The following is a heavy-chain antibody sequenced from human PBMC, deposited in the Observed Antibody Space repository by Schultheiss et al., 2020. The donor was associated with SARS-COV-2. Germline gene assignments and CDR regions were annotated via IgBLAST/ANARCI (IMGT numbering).Heavy chain of an antibody. CDR2: IYYSGST. V-gene: IGHV4-31*03. Sequence: SETLSLTCTVSGGSISSGGYYWSWIRQHPGKGLEWIGYIYYSGSTYYNPSLKSRVTISVDTSKNQFSLKLSSVTAADTAVYYCARSLAAAGPYYYYYMDVWGKGTTVTVSS. D-gene: IGHD6-13*01. CDR3: ARSLAAAGPYYYYYMDV. CDR1: GGSISSGGYY. J-gene: IGHJ6*03.